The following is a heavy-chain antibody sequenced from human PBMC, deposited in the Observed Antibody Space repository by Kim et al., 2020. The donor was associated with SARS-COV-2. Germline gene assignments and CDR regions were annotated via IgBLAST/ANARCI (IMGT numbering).Heavy chain of an antibody. D-gene: IGHD3-3*01. J-gene: IGHJ4*02. Sequence: GGSLRLSCAASGFTFSSYEMNWVRQAPGKGLEWVSYISSSGSTIYYADSVKGRFTISRDNAKNSLYLQMNSLRAEDTAVYYCARAWRFWSGYYALDYWGQGTLVTVSS. CDR3: ARAWRFWSGYYALDY. CDR2: ISSSGSTI. CDR1: GFTFSSYE. V-gene: IGHV3-48*03.